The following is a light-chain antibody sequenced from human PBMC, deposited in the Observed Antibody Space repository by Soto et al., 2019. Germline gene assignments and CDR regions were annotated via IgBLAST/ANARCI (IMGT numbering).Light chain of an antibody. V-gene: IGKV3-15*01. CDR2: GAS. CDR1: QSVSSN. Sequence: EIVMTQSPATLSLSPGERATLSCRASQSVSSNVAWYQQIPGQTPRLLIYGASTRATGIPVRFSGSGSGTEFTLTISSLQSEDCAVYYCHQYDAGPYTFGQGTKVEI. CDR3: HQYDAGPYT. J-gene: IGKJ2*01.